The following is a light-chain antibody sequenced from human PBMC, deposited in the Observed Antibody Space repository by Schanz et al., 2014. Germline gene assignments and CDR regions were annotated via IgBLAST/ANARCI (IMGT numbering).Light chain of an antibody. V-gene: IGLV2-11*01. CDR3: CSYASSYTLV. J-gene: IGLJ2*01. CDR1: SSDVGGYNY. CDR2: DVS. Sequence: QSVLTQPRSVSGSPGQSVTISCTGTSSDVGGYNYVSWYQQHPGKAPKVMIYDVSKRPSGVPDRFSGSKSGNTAFLTISGLQAEDEADYYCCSYASSYTLVFGGGTKLTVL.